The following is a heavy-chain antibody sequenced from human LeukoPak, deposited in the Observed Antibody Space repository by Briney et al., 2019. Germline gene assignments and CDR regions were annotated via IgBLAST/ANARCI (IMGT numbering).Heavy chain of an antibody. CDR3: ARDAAWSGYYDAFDI. CDR2: ISTSISTI. CDR1: GFTFSRYA. D-gene: IGHD3-3*01. V-gene: IGHV3-48*01. Sequence: AGGSLRLSCTASGFTFSRYAMNWVRQAPGKGLEWVSYISTSISTIYYADSVKGRFTISRDNAKNSLYLQMNSLRAEDTAVYYCARDAAWSGYYDAFDIWDQGTMVTVSS. J-gene: IGHJ3*02.